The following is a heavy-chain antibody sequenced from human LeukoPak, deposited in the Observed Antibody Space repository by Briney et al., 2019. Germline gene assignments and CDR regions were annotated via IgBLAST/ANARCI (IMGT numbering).Heavy chain of an antibody. Sequence: PGGSLRLSCAASGFTFSGYGMHWVRQAPGKGLEWVAFIRYDGSNKYYADSVKGRFTISRDNSKNTLYLQMNSLRAEDTAVYYCAKGQSGSYAFDYWGQGTLVTVSS. CDR3: AKGQSGSYAFDY. CDR2: IRYDGSNK. V-gene: IGHV3-30*02. D-gene: IGHD1-26*01. CDR1: GFTFSGYG. J-gene: IGHJ4*02.